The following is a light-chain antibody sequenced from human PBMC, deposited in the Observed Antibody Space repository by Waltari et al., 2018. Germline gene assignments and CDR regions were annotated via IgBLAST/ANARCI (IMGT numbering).Light chain of an antibody. CDR1: QSVGRS. V-gene: IGKV3-20*01. Sequence: EILLTQSPGTLSLSPGERATLSCRASQSVGRSLAWYQQKPGQPPRRLIYGTSHRGTGTPDRFSGGGSGTDFSLTISRLEPEDVAVYYCQHYVSLPVTFGQGTKVEIK. CDR3: QHYVSLPVT. CDR2: GTS. J-gene: IGKJ1*01.